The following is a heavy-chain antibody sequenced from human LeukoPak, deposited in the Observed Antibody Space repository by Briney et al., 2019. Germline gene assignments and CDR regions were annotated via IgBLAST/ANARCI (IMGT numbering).Heavy chain of an antibody. V-gene: IGHV1-69*05. J-gene: IGHJ4*02. CDR1: GRTFSSYA. CDR2: IIPIFGTA. D-gene: IGHD1-26*01. Sequence: ASVKVSCKASGRTFSSYAISWVRQAPGQGLEWMGGIIPIFGTANYAQKFQGRVTITTDESTSTAYMELSSLRSEDTAAYYCAMRAEVGATDYWGQGTLVTVSS. CDR3: AMRAEVGATDY.